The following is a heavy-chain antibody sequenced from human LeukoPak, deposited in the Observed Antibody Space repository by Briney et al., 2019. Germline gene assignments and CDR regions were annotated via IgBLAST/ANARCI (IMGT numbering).Heavy chain of an antibody. D-gene: IGHD3-22*01. CDR3: AKDLYYYDSGGDHDAFDI. J-gene: IGHJ3*02. V-gene: IGHV3-23*01. CDR2: ISDSGGST. Sequence: PGGSLRLSCAASGFIFSSYAMNWVRQAPGKGLEWVSGISDSGGSTYYADSVKGRFTISRDKSKNTLYLQMKSLRVEDTAVYYCAKDLYYYDSGGDHDAFDIWGQGTMVTVSS. CDR1: GFIFSSYA.